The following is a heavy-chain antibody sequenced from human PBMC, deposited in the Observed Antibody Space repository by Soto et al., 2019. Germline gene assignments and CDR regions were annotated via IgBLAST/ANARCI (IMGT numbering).Heavy chain of an antibody. Sequence: QVQLVQSGAEVKKPGSSVKVSCKASVGTFSSYAISWVRQAPGQGLEWMGGIISICGTATYAQKFQGRVTITEDESTSTADLELRSLRSEDTAVYSCAREQGTGTPFDPWGQGTLVTVSS. V-gene: IGHV1-69*01. J-gene: IGHJ5*02. CDR2: IISICGTA. CDR3: AREQGTGTPFDP. D-gene: IGHD1-1*01. CDR1: VGTFSSYA.